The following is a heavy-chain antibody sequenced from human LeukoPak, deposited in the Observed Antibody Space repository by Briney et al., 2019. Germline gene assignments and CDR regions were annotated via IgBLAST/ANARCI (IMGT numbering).Heavy chain of an antibody. CDR3: ARRLTIWLLGSGYYFDY. Sequence: SETLSLTCAVSGYSISSGYYWGWIRQPPGKGLEWIGSIYHSGSTYYNPSLKSRVTISVDTSKNQFSLKLSSVTAADTAVYYCARRLTIWLLGSGYYFDYWGQGTLVTVSS. D-gene: IGHD3-3*01. CDR2: IYHSGST. V-gene: IGHV4-38-2*01. CDR1: GYSISSGYY. J-gene: IGHJ4*02.